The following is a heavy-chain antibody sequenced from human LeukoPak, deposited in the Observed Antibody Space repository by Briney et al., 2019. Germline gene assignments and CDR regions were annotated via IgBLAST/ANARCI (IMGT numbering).Heavy chain of an antibody. CDR1: GFTFSSYA. Sequence: GGSLRLSCAASGFTFSSYAMSWVRQAPGKGLEWVSAISGSGGSTYYADSVKGRFTISRDSSKNTLYLQMNSLRAEDTAVYYCAKGQQLYYYYGMDVWGQGTTVTVSS. D-gene: IGHD6-13*01. CDR3: AKGQQLYYYYGMDV. V-gene: IGHV3-23*01. CDR2: ISGSGGST. J-gene: IGHJ6*02.